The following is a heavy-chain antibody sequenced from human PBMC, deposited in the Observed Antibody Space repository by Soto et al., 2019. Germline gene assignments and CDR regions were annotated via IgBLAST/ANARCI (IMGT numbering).Heavy chain of an antibody. CDR1: GGSFTSNNW. Sequence: KASETLSLTCAVSGGSFTSNNWWTWVRQPPGQGLEWIGEIYRTGSTNYNPSLKSRVTISLDKSENQFSLKVTSLTAADTAVYYCASRDPGTSVDYWGQRTLVTVS. CDR3: ASRDPGTSVDY. D-gene: IGHD1-7*01. V-gene: IGHV4-4*02. J-gene: IGHJ4*02. CDR2: IYRTGST.